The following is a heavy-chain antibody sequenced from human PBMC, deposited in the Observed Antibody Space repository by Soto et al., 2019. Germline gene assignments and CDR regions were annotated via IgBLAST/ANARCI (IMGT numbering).Heavy chain of an antibody. CDR1: GGTFSTST. V-gene: IGHV1-69*02. J-gene: IGHJ6*02. Sequence: QVQLVQSGAEVKKPGSSVKVSCKASGGTFSTSTINWVRQAPGQGLEWLGRIIPVLAIRYYAQNFQGRVTITADKSTSTAYMELSSLRSEDTAVYYCASGYYASSDAMDVWGQGTTVTVSS. CDR2: IIPVLAIR. D-gene: IGHD3-22*01. CDR3: ASGYYASSDAMDV.